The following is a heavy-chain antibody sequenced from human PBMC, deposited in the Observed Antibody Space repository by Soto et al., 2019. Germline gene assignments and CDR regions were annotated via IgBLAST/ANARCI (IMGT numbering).Heavy chain of an antibody. CDR1: GGSISRSSYY. CDR2: IYYSGST. Sequence: KPSETLSLTCTVSGGSISRSSYYWGWIRQPPGKGLEWIGSIYYSGSTYYNSSLKSRVTISVDTSKNQFSLKLNSVTAADTAVYHCARIHYSYYGMDVWGQGTTVTVSS. CDR3: ARIHYSYYGMDV. J-gene: IGHJ6*02. V-gene: IGHV4-39*01.